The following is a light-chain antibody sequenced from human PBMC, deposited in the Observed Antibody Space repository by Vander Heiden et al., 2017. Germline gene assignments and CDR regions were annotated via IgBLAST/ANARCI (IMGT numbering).Light chain of an antibody. CDR2: DDR. CDR3: QVWDSSSDLYV. Sequence: SYVLTQPPSVSVAPGQTARITCGGNNIGSKSVHWYQQKPGQAPVLVVYDDRDRPSGIPERFSGSNSGNTATLTISSVEDGDEADYYCQVWDSSSDLYVFATGTKVTVL. CDR1: NIGSKS. J-gene: IGLJ1*01. V-gene: IGLV3-21*02.